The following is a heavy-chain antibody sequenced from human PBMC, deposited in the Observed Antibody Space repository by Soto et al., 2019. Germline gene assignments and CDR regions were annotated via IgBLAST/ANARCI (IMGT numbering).Heavy chain of an antibody. J-gene: IGHJ6*02. V-gene: IGHV1-69*12. CDR3: AQCLLGVNYYYGMDV. CDR2: IIPIFATA. D-gene: IGHD3-16*01. CDR1: GGTFSSYP. Sequence: QVQLVQSGAEVKKPGSSVKVSCKASGGTFSSYPINWVRQAPGQWLAWMGGIIPIFATADYAQKFQGRVTITADDSTSTAYMELSSLRSEDTSVYYCAQCLLGVNYYYGMDVWGQGTTVTVSS.